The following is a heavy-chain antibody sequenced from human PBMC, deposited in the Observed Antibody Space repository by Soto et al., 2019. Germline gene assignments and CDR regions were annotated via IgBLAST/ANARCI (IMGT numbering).Heavy chain of an antibody. Sequence: PGGSLRLSCAACGFTFNRDGMSWVRQAPGKGLEWVSSISKSDYTYYSDSVKGRFTISRDNAKNSVSLQMTTLRVEHTAVHYCAREDSILIPAVSDFCGQGTLVTVSS. CDR1: GFTFNRDG. CDR3: AREDSILIPAVSDF. J-gene: IGHJ4*02. V-gene: IGHV3-21*01. CDR2: ISKSDYT. D-gene: IGHD2-2*01.